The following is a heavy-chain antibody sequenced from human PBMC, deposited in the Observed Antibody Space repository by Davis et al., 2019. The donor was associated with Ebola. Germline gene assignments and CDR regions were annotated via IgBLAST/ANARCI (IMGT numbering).Heavy chain of an antibody. Sequence: SVKVSCKASGGTFSSYAISWVRQAPGQGLDWMGGIIPVFGIPKYAQKFQGGVTITADESTSTAYMELSSLRSEDTAVYYCARDRYSDGSGYFFEQSHWGQGTLVTVSS. CDR1: GGTFSSYA. J-gene: IGHJ4*02. V-gene: IGHV1-69*13. CDR2: IIPVFGIP. D-gene: IGHD3-22*01. CDR3: ARDRYSDGSGYFFEQSH.